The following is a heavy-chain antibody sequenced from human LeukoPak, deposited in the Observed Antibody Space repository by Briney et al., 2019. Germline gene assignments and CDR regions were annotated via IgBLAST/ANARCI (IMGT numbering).Heavy chain of an antibody. CDR2: IMRDGSEK. CDR1: GFSFSNYW. J-gene: IGHJ4*02. Sequence: GGSLRLSCAASGFSFSNYWMNWVRQPPGKGLEWVANIMRDGSEKYYVDSVKGRFTISRDNAKNSLYLQMNSLRAEHTAVYYCARDPSRGYSYGYADYWGQGSLVIVSS. D-gene: IGHD5-18*01. CDR3: ARDPSRGYSYGYADY. V-gene: IGHV3-7*01.